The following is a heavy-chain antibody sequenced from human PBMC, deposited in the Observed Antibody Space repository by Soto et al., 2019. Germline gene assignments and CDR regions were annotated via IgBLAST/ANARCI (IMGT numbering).Heavy chain of an antibody. D-gene: IGHD1-26*01. CDR3: ARDAGTSGPYSRY. V-gene: IGHV1-46*02. Sequence: QVQLVQSGAEVKKPGVSVKVSCKALGYTFYNYYMHWVRQAPGQGLEWMGMINPSGGGTEYAQKFRGRATMTRDTSTGTFFMDLSSLRSEDAAVYYCARDAGTSGPYSRYWGQGTLVTVSS. CDR2: INPSGGGT. CDR1: GYTFYNYY. J-gene: IGHJ4*02.